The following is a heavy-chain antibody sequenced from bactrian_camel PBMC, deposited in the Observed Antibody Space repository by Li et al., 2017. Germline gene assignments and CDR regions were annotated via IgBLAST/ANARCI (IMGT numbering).Heavy chain of an antibody. D-gene: IGHD4*01. V-gene: IGHV3S6*01. J-gene: IGHJ4*01. Sequence: HVQLVESGGGLVQPGGSLRLSCAVSGYTFSDKWMNWVRQAPGKGLEWVCGITDIGNNTYYAESVQGRFTISRDSAKNTLYLQMNSLESEDTALYYCVTEVWTSHKDYYNYWGQGTQVTVS. CDR1: GYTFSDKW. CDR3: VTEVWTSHKDYYNY. CDR2: ITDIGNNT.